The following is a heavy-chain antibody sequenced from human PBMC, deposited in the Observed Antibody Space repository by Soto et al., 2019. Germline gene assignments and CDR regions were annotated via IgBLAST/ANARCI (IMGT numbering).Heavy chain of an antibody. Sequence: PGESLKISCKASGYSFTTYWIGWVRQVPGKGLEWMGIIYPGDSDTRYSPSFQGQVTISVDKSIHTAYLQWSSLKASDTALYYCANQAYQFNSYSFEDWGQGTLVTVSS. V-gene: IGHV5-51*01. CDR2: IYPGDSDT. CDR3: ANQAYQFNSYSFED. J-gene: IGHJ4*02. D-gene: IGHD3-10*01. CDR1: GYSFTTYW.